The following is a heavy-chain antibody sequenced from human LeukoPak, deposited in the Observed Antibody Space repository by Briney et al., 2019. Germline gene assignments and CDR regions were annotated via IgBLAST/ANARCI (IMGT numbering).Heavy chain of an antibody. Sequence: GGSLRLSCAASGFAFSVYEMYWVRQAPGKGLEWVSYISSSGGTRYYADSVKGRFTTSRDNAKNSLYLQMNSLRADDTAVYYCATLTVASSFDYWGQGTLVTVSS. CDR1: GFAFSVYE. J-gene: IGHJ4*02. D-gene: IGHD6-19*01. CDR2: ISSSGGTR. CDR3: ATLTVASSFDY. V-gene: IGHV3-48*03.